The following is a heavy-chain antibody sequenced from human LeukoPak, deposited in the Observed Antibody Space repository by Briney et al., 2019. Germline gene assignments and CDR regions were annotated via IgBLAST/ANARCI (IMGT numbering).Heavy chain of an antibody. CDR1: GFTFSSYS. D-gene: IGHD5-18*01. CDR3: ARAYTAMAPLDY. CDR2: ISSSSSYI. J-gene: IGHJ4*02. V-gene: IGHV3-21*01. Sequence: GGSLRLSCAASGFTFSSYSMNWVRQAPGKGLEWVSSISSSSSYIYYADSVKGRFTISRDNAKNSLYLQMNSLRAEDTAVYYCARAYTAMAPLDYWGQGTLVTVSP.